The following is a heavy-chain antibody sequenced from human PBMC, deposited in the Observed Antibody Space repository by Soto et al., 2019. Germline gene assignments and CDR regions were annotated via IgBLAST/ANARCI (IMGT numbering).Heavy chain of an antibody. D-gene: IGHD2-2*01. CDR2: ISPYNGNT. CDR1: GFTFNTYF. Sequence: HVQLLQSGGELKKPVASVKVSCNTSGFTFNTYFISWVRQAPGQGLEWMGWISPYNGNTKYGEKFQGRVTMTTDTITRTAYMELRNLRIDDTAVYYCARDTSNSFDYWGQGTLVTVSS. CDR3: ARDTSNSFDY. J-gene: IGHJ4*02. V-gene: IGHV1-18*01.